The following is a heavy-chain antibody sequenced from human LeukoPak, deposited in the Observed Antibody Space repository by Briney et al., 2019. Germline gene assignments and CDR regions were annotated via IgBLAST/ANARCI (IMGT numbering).Heavy chain of an antibody. CDR3: ARGLCGGDCYDY. J-gene: IGHJ4*02. CDR2: TDRGVGSTNT. V-gene: IGHV3-23*01. Sequence: GGSLRLSCAASGFTLSIYDMSWVRQAPGKGLECVSATDRGVGSTNTYYADSVKGRFTISRDNSKNTIYLQMNNLRVDDTAVYYCARGLCGGDCYDYWGQGNLVTVSS. CDR1: GFTLSIYD. D-gene: IGHD2-21*01.